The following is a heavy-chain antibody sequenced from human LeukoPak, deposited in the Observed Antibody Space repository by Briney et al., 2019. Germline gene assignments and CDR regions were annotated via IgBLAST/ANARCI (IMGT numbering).Heavy chain of an antibody. CDR3: ARGYSGSYLGYYYYYMDV. CDR2: INPSGGST. J-gene: IGHJ6*03. D-gene: IGHD1-26*01. Sequence: ASVKVSCKASGYTFTSYYIHWVRQAPGQGLEWMGIINPSGGSTSYAQKFQGRVTMTRDMSTSTVYMELSSLRSEDTAVYYCARGYSGSYLGYYYYYMDVWGKGTTVTVSS. V-gene: IGHV1-46*01. CDR1: GYTFTSYY.